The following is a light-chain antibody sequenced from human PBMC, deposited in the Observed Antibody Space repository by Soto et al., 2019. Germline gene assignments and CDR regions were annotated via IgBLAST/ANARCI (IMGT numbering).Light chain of an antibody. Sequence: DIQMTQSPPTQSAYVGDRVTITCRASQSISRGLAWHQQKAGEAPKLLIYAASTLVSGVPSRFSGSGSGTEFTLTISSLQPDDFATYYCQQYNPGTFGQGTKVDIK. CDR2: AAS. CDR3: QQYNPGT. J-gene: IGKJ1*01. CDR1: QSISRG. V-gene: IGKV1-5*01.